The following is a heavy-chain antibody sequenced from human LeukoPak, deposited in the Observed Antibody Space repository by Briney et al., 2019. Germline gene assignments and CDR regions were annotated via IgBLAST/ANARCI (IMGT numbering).Heavy chain of an antibody. V-gene: IGHV3-21*01. J-gene: IGHJ6*03. D-gene: IGHD6-13*01. Sequence: GGSLRLSCAASGFTFSSYSMNWVRQAPGKGLEWVSSISSSSSYIYYADSVKGRFTISRDNAKNSLYLQMNSLRAEGTAVYYCARDRYSSSWYYDYYYYYMDVWGKGTTVTVSS. CDR1: GFTFSSYS. CDR3: ARDRYSSSWYYDYYYYYMDV. CDR2: ISSSSSYI.